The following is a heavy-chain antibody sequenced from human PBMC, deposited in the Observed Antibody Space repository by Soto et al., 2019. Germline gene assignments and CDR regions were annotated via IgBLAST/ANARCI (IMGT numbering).Heavy chain of an antibody. J-gene: IGHJ5*02. D-gene: IGHD3-3*01. Sequence: QVQLQQSGPGLVRPSEALTLTCDGSGASITDNYWIWIRQPPGKGPEGIGYVHYSCLANYNPALKRGVPIEMETSKHRLFLKVDTVTAEDTAVSYCARALDYDFWGGRNWFDPWGQGILVTVSS. CDR1: GASITDNY. CDR3: ARALDYDFWGGRNWFDP. V-gene: IGHV4-59*01. CDR2: VHYSCLA.